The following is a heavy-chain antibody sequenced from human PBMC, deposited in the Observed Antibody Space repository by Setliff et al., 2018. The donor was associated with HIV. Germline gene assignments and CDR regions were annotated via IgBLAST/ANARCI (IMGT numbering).Heavy chain of an antibody. V-gene: IGHV4-39*01. D-gene: IGHD5-18*01. CDR2: SYYSGST. CDR1: GGSIRGGNYY. Sequence: LSLPCPVSGGSIRGGNYYWAWSRQPPGKRLECIGSSYYSGSTNYNPSLKSRVTISGDTYKHQFSLKLTSVTASDTAIYYCALDTAFLQEGTEFWGQGALVTVSS. CDR3: ALDTAFLQEGTEF. J-gene: IGHJ4*02.